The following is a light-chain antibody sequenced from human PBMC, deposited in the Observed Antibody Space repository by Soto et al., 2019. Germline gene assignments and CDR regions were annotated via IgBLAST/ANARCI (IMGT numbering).Light chain of an antibody. CDR1: QIICSC. CDR2: AAS. J-gene: IGKJ4*01. V-gene: IGKV1-39*01. Sequence: IQMTHSPSSLSASLGDRVTITCRASQIICSCLNWYQQKPGKAPKLLIYAASTLQSGVPSRFSGSGSGTDFTLTISSLQPEDFATYYCQQLNSYPLTFGGGTKV. CDR3: QQLNSYPLT.